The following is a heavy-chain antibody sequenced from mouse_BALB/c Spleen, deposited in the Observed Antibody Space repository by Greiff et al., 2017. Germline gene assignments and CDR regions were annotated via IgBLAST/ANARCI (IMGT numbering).Heavy chain of an antibody. D-gene: IGHD2-10*02. J-gene: IGHJ2*01. CDR2: INPNNGGT. CDR1: GYTFTDYN. V-gene: IGHV1-18*01. CDR3: ARLEYGNYGFDY. Sequence: EVQLQQSGPELVKPGASVKIPCKASGYTFTDYNMDWVKQCHGKSLEWIGDINPNNGGTIYNQKFKGKATLTVDKSSSTAYMELRSLTSEDTAVYYCARLEYGNYGFDYWGQGTTLTVSS.